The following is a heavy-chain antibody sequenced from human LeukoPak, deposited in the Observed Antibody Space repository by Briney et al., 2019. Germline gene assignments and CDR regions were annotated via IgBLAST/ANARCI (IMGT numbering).Heavy chain of an antibody. CDR2: IYYSGST. CDR1: GGSVSSGSYY. Sequence: SETLSLTCTVSGGSVSSGSYYWSWIRQPPGKGLEWIGYIYYSGSTNYNPSLKSRVTISVDTSKNQFSLKLSSVTAADTAVYYCAKPVTTVVTPVDYWGQGTLVTVSS. J-gene: IGHJ4*02. D-gene: IGHD4-23*01. CDR3: AKPVTTVVTPVDY. V-gene: IGHV4-61*01.